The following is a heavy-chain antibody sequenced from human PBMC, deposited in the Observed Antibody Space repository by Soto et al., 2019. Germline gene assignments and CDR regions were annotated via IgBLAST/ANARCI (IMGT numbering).Heavy chain of an antibody. D-gene: IGHD3-22*01. V-gene: IGHV3-48*03. CDR3: ARGGYFDSSNYLAY. J-gene: IGHJ4*02. CDR2: ISSSGTSI. CDR1: GFTFRTYE. Sequence: GGSLRLSCAGSGFTFRTYEMNWVRQAPGKGLEWVSYISSSGTSIYYADSVKGRFTISRDNAKNSLYLQMSSLRSEDTAVYYCARGGYFDSSNYLAYWGLGTLVTVSS.